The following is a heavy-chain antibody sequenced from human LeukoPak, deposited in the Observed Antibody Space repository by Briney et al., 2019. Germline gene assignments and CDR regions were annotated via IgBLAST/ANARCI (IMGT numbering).Heavy chain of an antibody. CDR2: IYYSGST. Sequence: LETLSLTCTVSGGSISSYYWSWIRQPPGKGLEWIGYIYYSGSTNYNPSLKSRVTISVDTSKNQFSLKLSSVTAADTAVYYCARTRGVPYGDYLNDYWGQGTLVTVSS. V-gene: IGHV4-59*01. D-gene: IGHD4-17*01. CDR3: ARTRGVPYGDYLNDY. CDR1: GGSISSYY. J-gene: IGHJ4*02.